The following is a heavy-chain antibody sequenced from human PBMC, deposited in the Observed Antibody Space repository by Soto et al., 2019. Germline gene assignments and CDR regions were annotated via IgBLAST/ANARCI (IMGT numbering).Heavy chain of an antibody. V-gene: IGHV3-72*01. CDR3: AIGYCSGGTCHVDY. Sequence: PGGSLRLSCATSGFSFSDHYMDWVRQAPGKGLEWVGRTRDKTHSYTTEYAASVKGRYTISRDDSKNSLYLQMNSLRVEDTAVYYCAIGYCSGGTCHVDYWGQGTPVTVSS. J-gene: IGHJ4*02. CDR2: TRDKTHSYTT. D-gene: IGHD2-15*01. CDR1: GFSFSDHY.